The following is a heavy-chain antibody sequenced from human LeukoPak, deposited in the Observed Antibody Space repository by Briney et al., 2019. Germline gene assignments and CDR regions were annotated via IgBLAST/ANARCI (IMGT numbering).Heavy chain of an antibody. J-gene: IGHJ6*03. CDR2: IKQDGSEK. CDR1: GFTFSSYL. D-gene: IGHD6-13*01. V-gene: IGHV3-7*01. CDR3: ARSAKGSSWYHLGYYYYYYYMDV. Sequence: GGSLRLSCAATGFTFSSYLMSWVRQAPGKGLEWVANIKQDGSEKYYVDAVKGRFTIARENAKNSLYLQMNSLRAEDTVVYYCARSAKGSSWYHLGYYYYYYYMDVWGKGTTVTVSS.